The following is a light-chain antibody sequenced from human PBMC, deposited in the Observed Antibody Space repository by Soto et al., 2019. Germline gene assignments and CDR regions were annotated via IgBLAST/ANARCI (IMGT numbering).Light chain of an antibody. V-gene: IGLV2-8*01. CDR3: SSYAGSSNYV. J-gene: IGLJ1*01. CDR1: SSDVGGYEF. CDR2: EVS. Sequence: QSALTQPLSAFGSPGQSVTISCTGSSSDVGGYEFVSWYQHHPGKAPKLMIYEVSRRPSGVPDRFSGSKSGNTASLTVSGLQAEDEADYYCSSYAGSSNYVFGTGTKVTVL.